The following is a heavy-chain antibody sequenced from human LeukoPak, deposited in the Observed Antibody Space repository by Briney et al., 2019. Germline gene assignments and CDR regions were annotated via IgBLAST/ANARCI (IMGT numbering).Heavy chain of an antibody. Sequence: PSETLSLTCGVSGGSISGTNWWSWVRQPPGQGLEWIGYIYYSGSTNYNPSLKSRVTISVDTSKIQFSLKLSSVTAADTAVYYCARDLVGATLSNWFDPWGQGTLVTVSS. CDR1: GGSISGTNW. D-gene: IGHD1-26*01. V-gene: IGHV4-59*01. CDR3: ARDLVGATLSNWFDP. J-gene: IGHJ5*02. CDR2: IYYSGST.